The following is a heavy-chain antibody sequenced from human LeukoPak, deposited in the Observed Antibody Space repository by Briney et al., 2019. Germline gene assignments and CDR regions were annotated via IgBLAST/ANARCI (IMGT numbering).Heavy chain of an antibody. CDR3: ARSKANKHPYYYDSSGYPLDAFDI. CDR1: GYSIPNYW. D-gene: IGHD3-22*01. CDR2: IFPGDSDT. J-gene: IGHJ3*02. Sequence: GESLKISCKGSGYSIPNYWIGWVCQMPGKGLEWMGIIFPGDSDTRYSPSFQGQVTISADKSISTAYLQWSSLKASDTAMYCCARSKANKHPYYYDSSGYPLDAFDIWGQGTMVTVSS. V-gene: IGHV5-51*01.